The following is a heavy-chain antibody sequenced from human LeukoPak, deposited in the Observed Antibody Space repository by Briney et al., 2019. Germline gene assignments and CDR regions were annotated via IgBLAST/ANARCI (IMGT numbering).Heavy chain of an antibody. V-gene: IGHV3-21*01. CDR3: ARGHYYDSSGPYYFDY. CDR2: ISSSSSYI. J-gene: IGHJ4*02. CDR1: GFTFSSYS. Sequence: GGSLRLSCAASGFTFSSYSMNWVRQAPGKGLEWVSSISSSSSYIYYADSVKGRFTISRDNAKNSLYLQMNSLRAEDTAVYYCARGHYYDSSGPYYFDYWGQGTLVTVSS. D-gene: IGHD3-22*01.